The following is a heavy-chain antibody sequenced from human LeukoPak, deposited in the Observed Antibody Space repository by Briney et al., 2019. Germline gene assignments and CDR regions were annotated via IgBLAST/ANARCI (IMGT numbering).Heavy chain of an antibody. J-gene: IGHJ6*03. D-gene: IGHD6-13*01. V-gene: IGHV1-8*03. Sequence: ASVKVSCKASGYTFTSYYMHWVRQATGQGLEWMGWMNPNSGNTGYAQKFQGRVTITRNTSISTAYMELSSLRSEDTAVYYCARAGSSWYYYYYMDVWGKGTTVTISS. CDR2: MNPNSGNT. CDR3: ARAGSSWYYYYYMDV. CDR1: GYTFTSYY.